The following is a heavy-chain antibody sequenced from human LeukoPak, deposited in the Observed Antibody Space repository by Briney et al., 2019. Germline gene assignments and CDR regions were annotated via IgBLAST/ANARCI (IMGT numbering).Heavy chain of an antibody. V-gene: IGHV3-48*03. CDR1: GLTFSNFK. Sequence: GGSLRLSCAVSGLTFSNFKMNWVRQAPGKGLEWVSYISSSGSTIYYADSVKGRFTISRDNAKNSLYLQMNSLRAEDTAVYYCARGSDTAMVSWGQGTLVTVSS. CDR3: ARGSDTAMVS. CDR2: ISSSGSTI. J-gene: IGHJ5*02. D-gene: IGHD5-18*01.